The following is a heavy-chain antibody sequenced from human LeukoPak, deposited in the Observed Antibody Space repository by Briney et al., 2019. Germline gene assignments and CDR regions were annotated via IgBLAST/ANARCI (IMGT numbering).Heavy chain of an antibody. J-gene: IGHJ5*02. V-gene: IGHV4-39*01. CDR3: ARPGIGKNSQRRITMVRGVGPWFDP. CDR1: GGSISSSSYY. Sequence: SETLSLTCTVSGGSISSSSYYWGWIRQPPGKGLEWIGSIYYSGSTYYNPSLKRRVTVSVDTSKNQFSLKLSSVTAADTAVYYCARPGIGKNSQRRITMVRGVGPWFDPWGQGTLVTVSS. CDR2: IYYSGST. D-gene: IGHD3-10*01.